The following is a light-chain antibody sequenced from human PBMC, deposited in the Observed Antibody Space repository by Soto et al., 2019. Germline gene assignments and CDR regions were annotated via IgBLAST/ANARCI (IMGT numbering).Light chain of an antibody. CDR3: QSYDSSLSGYV. CDR1: SSNIGENYD. Sequence: QSVLTQPPSVSGAPGQRVTISCTGSSSNIGENYDVHWYQHLPGTAPRLLIYTNTNRPSGVPDRFSGSKSGTSASLAITGLHAEDEADYYCQSYDSSLSGYVVGTGTKLTVL. J-gene: IGLJ1*01. V-gene: IGLV1-40*01. CDR2: TNT.